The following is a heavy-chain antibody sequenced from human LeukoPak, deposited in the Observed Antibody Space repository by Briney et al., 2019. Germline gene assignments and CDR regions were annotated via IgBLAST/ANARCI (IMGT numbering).Heavy chain of an antibody. CDR1: GYTFTDYY. Sequence: ASVKVSCKVSGYTFTDYYMHWVRQAPGQGLECVGWINPNSGGTSYAQKFQGRVTMTRDTSISTAYMELSRLRSDDTAVYYCARGGSGSYFSWLDPWGQGTLVTVSS. V-gene: IGHV1-2*02. J-gene: IGHJ5*02. D-gene: IGHD3-10*01. CDR3: ARGGSGSYFSWLDP. CDR2: INPNSGGT.